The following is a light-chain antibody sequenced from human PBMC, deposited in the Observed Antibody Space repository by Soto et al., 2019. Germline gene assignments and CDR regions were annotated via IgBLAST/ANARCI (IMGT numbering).Light chain of an antibody. V-gene: IGKV1-5*03. CDR3: QQYNSFPYT. Sequence: DIQMSQSPSTLSASVGDRFTITCRASQSISSWLAWYQQKPGKAPKLLIYQASRLESGVPSRFSGSGSGTEFTLTISSLQPDDFATYYCQQYNSFPYTFGPGTKVDI. CDR2: QAS. CDR1: QSISSW. J-gene: IGKJ3*01.